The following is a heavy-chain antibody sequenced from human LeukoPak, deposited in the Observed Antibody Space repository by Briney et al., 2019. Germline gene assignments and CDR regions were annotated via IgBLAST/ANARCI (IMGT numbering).Heavy chain of an antibody. J-gene: IGHJ4*02. D-gene: IGHD3-22*01. V-gene: IGHV3-53*01. Sequence: GGSLRLSCAASGFTVSSNYVSWVRQAPGKGLEWVSVIYSGGSTYYADSVKGRFTISRDNSKNTLYLQMNSLRAEDTAVYYCARLGGYYDSSGYSGADYFDYWGQGTLVTVSS. CDR1: GFTVSSNY. CDR2: IYSGGST. CDR3: ARLGGYYDSSGYSGADYFDY.